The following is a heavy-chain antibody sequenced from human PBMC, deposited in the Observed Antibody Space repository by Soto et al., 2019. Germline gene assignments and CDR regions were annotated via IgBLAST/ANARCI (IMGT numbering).Heavy chain of an antibody. CDR2: IDLSDSYK. D-gene: IGHD3-22*01. J-gene: IGHJ4*02. V-gene: IGHV5-10-1*01. CDR1: GYSFRNNL. CDR3: AGNGGSHSDSSGYHYALAY. Sequence: GESLKSSCKGSGYSFRNNLITWVRQMPGEGLEWVGRIDLSDSYKSYSPSFQGHVSFSGDPSINTSYLQWSSLRASDTAMYYCAGNGGSHSDSSGYHYALAYWGQGTSVTLSS.